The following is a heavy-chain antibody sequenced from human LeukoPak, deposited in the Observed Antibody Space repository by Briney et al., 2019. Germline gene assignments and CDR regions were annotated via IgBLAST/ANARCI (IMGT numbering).Heavy chain of an antibody. CDR3: ARDRHYYDSSGLI. D-gene: IGHD3-22*01. V-gene: IGHV4-39*07. J-gene: IGHJ4*02. CDR2: IYYSGST. CDR1: GGSISGSNYY. Sequence: SETLSLTCTVSGGSISGSNYYWGWIRQPPGKGLEWIGSIYYSGSTYYNPSLKSRVTISVDTSENQFSLKLGSVTAADTAVYYCARDRHYYDSSGLIWGQGTLVTVSS.